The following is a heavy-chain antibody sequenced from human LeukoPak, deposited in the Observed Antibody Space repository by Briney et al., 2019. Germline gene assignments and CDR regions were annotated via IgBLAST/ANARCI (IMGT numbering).Heavy chain of an antibody. Sequence: GGSLRLSCAGSGFAFGTYAMSWVRQAPGMGLEWVSSISADGQVTYYADSVEGRFTVSRDNSKSTLYLQLNSLRAEDTATYYCARDPYNTILYRPAHWGQGTLVTVSS. CDR1: GFAFGTYA. CDR3: ARDPYNTILYRPAH. V-gene: IGHV3-23*01. D-gene: IGHD3-10*01. CDR2: ISADGQVT. J-gene: IGHJ4*02.